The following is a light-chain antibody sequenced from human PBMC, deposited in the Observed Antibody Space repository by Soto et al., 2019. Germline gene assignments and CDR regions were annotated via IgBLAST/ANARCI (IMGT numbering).Light chain of an antibody. CDR1: ENIRRI. CDR3: QQYYTWPLT. Sequence: EIVLTQSPVTLSVSPGERATLSCRASENIRRILAWYQHRPGQAPRLLIYGASTRATGIPARFSGSGSGTEFTLTISSLQSEDFDVYYCQQYYTWPLTFGGGTNVEIK. J-gene: IGKJ4*01. V-gene: IGKV3-15*01. CDR2: GAS.